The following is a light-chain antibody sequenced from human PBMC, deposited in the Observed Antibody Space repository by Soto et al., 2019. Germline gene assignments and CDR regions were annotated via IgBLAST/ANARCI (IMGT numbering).Light chain of an antibody. V-gene: IGKV3-15*01. CDR2: GAS. CDR1: QSVGSN. J-gene: IGKJ1*01. Sequence: EIVMTQSPGTLSVSPGERATLSCRVSQSVGSNLAWYQQKAGQAPRLLIYGASTRATGIPVRFTDSGSGTEFTLTISSLQSEDFAVYYCQHYSNWPPWTFGRGTKVEIK. CDR3: QHYSNWPPWT.